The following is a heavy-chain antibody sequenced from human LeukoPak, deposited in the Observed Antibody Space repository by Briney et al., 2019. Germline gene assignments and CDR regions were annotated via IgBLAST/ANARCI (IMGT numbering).Heavy chain of an antibody. Sequence: PGRSLRLSCAASGFTFSSYAMHWVRQALGKGLEWVAVISYDGSNKYYADSVKGRFTISRDNSKNTLYLQMNSLRAEDTAVYYCAFGSLGYCSSTSCYIGPEWFDPWGQGTLVTVSS. CDR2: ISYDGSNK. CDR1: GFTFSSYA. D-gene: IGHD2-2*02. CDR3: AFGSLGYCSSTSCYIGPEWFDP. J-gene: IGHJ5*02. V-gene: IGHV3-30-3*01.